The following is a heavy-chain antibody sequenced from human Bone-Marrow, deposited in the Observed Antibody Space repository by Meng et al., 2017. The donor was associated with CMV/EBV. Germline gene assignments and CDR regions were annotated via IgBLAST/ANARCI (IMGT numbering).Heavy chain of an antibody. V-gene: IGHV4-31*03. CDR1: GGSFSSGGYY. CDR2: IYYSGST. Sequence: SETLSFTCTVSGGSFSSGGYYWSWIRQHPGKGLEWIGYIYYSGSTYYNPSLKSRVTISVDTSKNQFSLKLSSVTAADTAVYYWARVVCYQLHKGACDIWGQGTMVTVSS. D-gene: IGHD2-2*01. CDR3: ARVVCYQLHKGACDI. J-gene: IGHJ3*02.